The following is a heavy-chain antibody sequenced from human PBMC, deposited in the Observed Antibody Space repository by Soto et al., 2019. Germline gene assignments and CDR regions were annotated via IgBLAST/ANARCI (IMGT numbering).Heavy chain of an antibody. CDR1: GGSFSGYY. Sequence: KASETLSLTCAVYGGSFSGYYCSWIRQPPGKGLEWIGEINHSGSTNYNPSLKSRVTISVDTSKNQFSLKLSSVTAADTAVYYCARGNHLYHYWGQGTLVTVSS. J-gene: IGHJ4*02. CDR3: ARGNHLYHY. CDR2: INHSGST. V-gene: IGHV4-34*01.